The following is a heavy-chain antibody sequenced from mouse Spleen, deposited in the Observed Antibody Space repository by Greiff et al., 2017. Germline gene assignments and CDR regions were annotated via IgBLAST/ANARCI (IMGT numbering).Heavy chain of an antibody. CDR1: GFTFSDAW. V-gene: IGHV6-6*01. D-gene: IGHD1-1*01. CDR3: TRDYGSRRFDV. J-gene: IGHJ1*03. Sequence: EVKLQESGVGLVQPGGSMKLSCAASGFTFSDAWMDWVRQSPEKGLEWVAEIRNKANNHATYYAESVKGRFTISRDDSKSSVYLQMNSLRAEDTGIYYCTRDYGSRRFDVWGTGTTVTVSS. CDR2: IRNKANNHAT.